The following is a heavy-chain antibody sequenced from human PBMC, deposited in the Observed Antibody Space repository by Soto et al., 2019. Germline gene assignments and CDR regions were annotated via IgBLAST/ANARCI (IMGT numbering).Heavy chain of an antibody. V-gene: IGHV6-1*01. CDR1: GDSVSSNSAA. J-gene: IGHJ3*02. D-gene: IGHD2-2*01. CDR2: TYYRSKWYN. Sequence: SQTRSLTCAISGDSVSSNSAAWNWISQSPSRGLEWLGRTYYRSKWYNDYAVSVKSRITINPDTAKNQFSLQLDSVTPDNPAVYYCTSDIGLTSQNLAHPHDAFDIWGPGTMVTVSS. CDR3: TSDIGLTSQNLAHPHDAFDI.